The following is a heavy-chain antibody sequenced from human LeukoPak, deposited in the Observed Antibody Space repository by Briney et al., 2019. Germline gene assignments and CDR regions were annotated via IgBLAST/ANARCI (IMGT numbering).Heavy chain of an antibody. V-gene: IGHV3-53*04. J-gene: IGHJ6*02. CDR3: ARAAIYGDPPTGMDV. CDR1: TFSFRTYS. CDR2: IYSGGST. D-gene: IGHD4-17*01. Sequence: QPGGSLRLSWAASTFSFRTYSMSWVRQAPGKGLEWVSVIYSGGSTYYADSVKGRFTISRHNSKNTLYLQMNSLRAEDTAVYYCARAAIYGDPPTGMDVWGQGTTVTVSS.